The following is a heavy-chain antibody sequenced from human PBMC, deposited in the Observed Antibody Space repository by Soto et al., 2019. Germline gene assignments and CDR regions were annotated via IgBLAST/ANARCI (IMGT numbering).Heavy chain of an antibody. V-gene: IGHV1-8*01. Sequence: ASVKVSCKASGYTFTSYDINWVRQATGQGLEWMGWMNPNSGNTGYAQKFQGRVTMTRNTSISTAYMELSSLRSEDTAVYYCAINWRIAARHNRFDPWGQGTLVTVYS. CDR3: AINWRIAARHNRFDP. CDR1: GYTFTSYD. D-gene: IGHD6-6*01. J-gene: IGHJ5*02. CDR2: MNPNSGNT.